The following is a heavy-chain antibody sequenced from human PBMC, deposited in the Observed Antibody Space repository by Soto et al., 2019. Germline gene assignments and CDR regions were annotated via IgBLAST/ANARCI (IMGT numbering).Heavy chain of an antibody. CDR1: GGSISSYY. J-gene: IGHJ6*02. V-gene: IGHV4-4*07. Sequence: QVHLQESGPGLVKPSETLSLTCAVSGGSISSYYWTWVRQPAGEGLEVIGRIGRGTTNFNPSPKTRVTMSLDTSKNQFSLNLRSVTAADTAIYYCARLRLLQWFPHTDYGLDVWGQGTTVTVSS. CDR2: IGRGTT. D-gene: IGHD3-3*01. CDR3: ARLRLLQWFPHTDYGLDV.